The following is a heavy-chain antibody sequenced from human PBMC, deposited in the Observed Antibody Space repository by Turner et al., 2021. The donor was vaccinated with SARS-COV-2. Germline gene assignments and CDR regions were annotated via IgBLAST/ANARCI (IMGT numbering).Heavy chain of an antibody. CDR1: GVTFSSYA. Sequence: QVQLVQSGAEVKKPGSSVKVPCKASGVTFSSYAISWVRQAPGQGLEWMGGIIPIFGTANYAQKFQGRVTITADKSTSTAYRELSSLRSEDTAVDYCAGDPSKNWFDPWGQGTLVTVSS. J-gene: IGHJ5*02. CDR3: AGDPSKNWFDP. V-gene: IGHV1-69*06. CDR2: IIPIFGTA.